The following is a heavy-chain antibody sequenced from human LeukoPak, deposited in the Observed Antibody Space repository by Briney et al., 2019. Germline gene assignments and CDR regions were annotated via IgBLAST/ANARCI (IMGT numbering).Heavy chain of an antibody. D-gene: IGHD3-10*01. Sequence: SETLSLTCTVSGGSISSYYWSWIRQPPGKGLEWIGTIYYSGSTYYNPSLKSRVTISADTSKNQFSLKLSSVTAANTAVYYCARRGFRNWFDPWGQGTLVTVSS. CDR2: IYYSGST. J-gene: IGHJ5*02. V-gene: IGHV4-39*01. CDR1: GGSISSYY. CDR3: ARRGFRNWFDP.